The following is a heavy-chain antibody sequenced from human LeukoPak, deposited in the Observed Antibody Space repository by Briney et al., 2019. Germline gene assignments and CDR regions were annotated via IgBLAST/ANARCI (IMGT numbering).Heavy chain of an antibody. J-gene: IGHJ5*02. V-gene: IGHV4-34*01. CDR2: INHSGST. CDR3: ARGLSAVVTPQYNWFDP. Sequence: SETLSLTCTVSGDFITAYYWGWIRQPPGKGLEWIGEINHSGSTNYNPSLKSRVTISVDTSKNQFSLKLSSVTAADTAVYYCARGLSAVVTPQYNWFDPWGQGTLVTVSS. D-gene: IGHD4-23*01. CDR1: GDFITAYY.